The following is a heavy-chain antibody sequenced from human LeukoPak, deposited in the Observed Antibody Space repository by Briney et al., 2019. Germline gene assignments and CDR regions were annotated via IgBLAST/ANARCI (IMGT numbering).Heavy chain of an antibody. J-gene: IGHJ5*02. CDR3: ARDPRRITIFGVVIPTNWFDP. Sequence: ASVKVSCKASGYTFTSYGISWVRQAPGQGLEWMGWISAYNGNTNYAQKFQGRVTMTRDTSISTAYMELSRLRSDDTAVYYCARDPRRITIFGVVIPTNWFDPWGQGTLVTVSS. CDR1: GYTFTSYG. CDR2: ISAYNGNT. V-gene: IGHV1-18*01. D-gene: IGHD3-3*01.